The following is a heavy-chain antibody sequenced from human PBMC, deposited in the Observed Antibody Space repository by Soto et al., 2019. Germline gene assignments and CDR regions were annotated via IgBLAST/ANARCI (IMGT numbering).Heavy chain of an antibody. CDR1: GFSISHNCL. Sequence: PSETLSLTCAVSGFSISHNCLWIWVRQPPGKGLEWIGEIHHTGNTNYSPSLKSRVTISVDKSKNHFSLTLNSLTAADTAVYYCARDRTDIVVVPTAFGYGMDVWGQGTTVTVSS. CDR2: IHHTGNT. CDR3: ARDRTDIVVVPTAFGYGMDV. J-gene: IGHJ6*02. D-gene: IGHD2-2*01. V-gene: IGHV4-4*02.